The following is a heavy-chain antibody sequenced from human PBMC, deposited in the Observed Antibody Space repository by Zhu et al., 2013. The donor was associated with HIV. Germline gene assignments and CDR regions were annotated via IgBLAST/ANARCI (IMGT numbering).Heavy chain of an antibody. Sequence: QVQLVQSGAEVKKPGSSVKVSCKASGGIFNTYGISWVRQAPGQGLEWMGGIIPIFATANYAQKFQGRVTITADESSSTAYMELSSLRSEDTAVYYCAADVRYGRPAFDFGAKGQWSPSLQ. CDR1: GGIFNTYG. CDR2: IIPIFATA. D-gene: IGHD3-16*01. J-gene: IGHJ3*01. CDR3: AADVRYGRPAFD. V-gene: IGHV1-69*01.